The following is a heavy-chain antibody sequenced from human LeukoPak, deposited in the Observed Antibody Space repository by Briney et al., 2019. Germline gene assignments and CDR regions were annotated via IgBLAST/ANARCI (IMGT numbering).Heavy chain of an antibody. Sequence: GASVKVSCKASGYTFSGTGWYLYWLRQAPGQGLECMRWIHPNNGDTAYAQKFEGRVAMTRDTSISTAYMELRRLRPDDTAVYFCARDGPAQMVDLDYWGQGTLVTVSS. V-gene: IGHV1-2*02. CDR1: GYTFSGTGWY. D-gene: IGHD3-10*01. J-gene: IGHJ4*02. CDR3: ARDGPAQMVDLDY. CDR2: IHPNNGDT.